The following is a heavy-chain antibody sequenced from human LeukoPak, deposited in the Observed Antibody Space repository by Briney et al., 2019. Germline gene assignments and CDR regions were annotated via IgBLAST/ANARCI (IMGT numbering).Heavy chain of an antibody. CDR2: IRYDGSNK. CDR1: GFTFSSYG. J-gene: IGHJ4*02. D-gene: IGHD6-6*01. Sequence: GGSLRLSCAASGFTFSSYGMHWVRQAPGKGLEWVAFIRYDGSNKYYADSVKGRFTISRDNSKNTLYLQMNSLRAEDTAVYYCAKDSGSLYSSSSEGPYDYWGQGTLVTVSS. CDR3: AKDSGSLYSSSSEGPYDY. V-gene: IGHV3-30*02.